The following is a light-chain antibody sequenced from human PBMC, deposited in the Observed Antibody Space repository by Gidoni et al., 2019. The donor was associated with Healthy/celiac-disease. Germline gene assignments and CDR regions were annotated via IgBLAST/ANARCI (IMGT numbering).Light chain of an antibody. J-gene: IGLJ2*01. V-gene: IGLV1-44*01. CDR3: AAWDDSLNGVV. CDR2: SNN. CDR1: SPNIGSNP. Sequence: QSVLTQPPSASGTPGQRVTLSCSGSSPNIGSNPVNWYQQPPGTAPKLLNYSNNQRPSGVPDRFSGSKSGTSASLAISGLQSEDEADYYCAAWDDSLNGVVFGGGNKLTVL.